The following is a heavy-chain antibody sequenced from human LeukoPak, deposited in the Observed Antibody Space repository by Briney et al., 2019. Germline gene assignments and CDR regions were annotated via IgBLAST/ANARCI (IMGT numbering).Heavy chain of an antibody. D-gene: IGHD5-24*01. CDR1: EDSVSSNSAA. V-gene: IGHV6-1*01. CDR3: ARDSITGRRGGRGYNWFDP. J-gene: IGHJ5*02. CDR2: TYYRSKWYN. Sequence: SQTLSLTCAISEDSVSSNSAAWNWIRQSPSRGLEWLGRTYYRSKWYNDYAVSVKSRITINPDTSKNQFSLQLNSVTPEDTAVYYCARDSITGRRGGRGYNWFDPWGQGTLVTVSS.